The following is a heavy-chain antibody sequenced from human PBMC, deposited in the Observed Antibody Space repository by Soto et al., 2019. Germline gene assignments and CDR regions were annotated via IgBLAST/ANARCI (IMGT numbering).Heavy chain of an antibody. J-gene: IGHJ4*02. CDR3: TTRRYNWTEVSFDY. D-gene: IGHD1-20*01. CDR2: IKSNTGGGTT. V-gene: IGHV3-15*01. CDR1: GFTFSNAW. Sequence: EVQLVESGGGLVKPGGSLRLSCAASGFTFSNAWMSWVRQAPGKRLEWVGRIKSNTGGGTTDYAAPVKGRFTISRDDSKNTLYLQMNSLKTEGTAVYYWTTRRYNWTEVSFDYWGKGTLGTVSS.